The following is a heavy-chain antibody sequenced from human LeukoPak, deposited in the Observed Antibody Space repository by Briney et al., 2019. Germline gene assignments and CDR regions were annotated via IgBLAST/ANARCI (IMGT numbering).Heavy chain of an antibody. J-gene: IGHJ3*02. D-gene: IGHD3-9*01. CDR3: ARARVWYYDILTGYYNDAFDI. CDR2: INSYNGKT. V-gene: IGHV1-18*01. CDR1: GGTFSSYA. Sequence: GSSVKVSCKASGGTFSSYAISWVRQAPGQGLEWMGWINSYNGKTNYAQRLQGRVTMTTDTSTSTAYMELRSLRSEDTAVYYCARARVWYYDILTGYYNDAFDIWGQGTMVTVSS.